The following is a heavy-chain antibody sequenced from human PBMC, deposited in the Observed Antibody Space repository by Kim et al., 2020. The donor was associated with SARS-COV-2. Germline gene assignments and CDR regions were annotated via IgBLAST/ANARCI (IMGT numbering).Heavy chain of an antibody. CDR1: GGTFSSYA. D-gene: IGHD6-19*01. V-gene: IGHV1-69*04. CDR2: IIPILGIA. CDR3: AREQARAPIAVAGRVGFDY. J-gene: IGHJ4*02. Sequence: SVKVSCKASGGTFSSYAISWVRQAPGQGLEWMGRIIPILGIANYAQKFQGRVTITADKSTSTAYMELSSLRSEDTAVYYCAREQARAPIAVAGRVGFDYWGQGTLVTVSS.